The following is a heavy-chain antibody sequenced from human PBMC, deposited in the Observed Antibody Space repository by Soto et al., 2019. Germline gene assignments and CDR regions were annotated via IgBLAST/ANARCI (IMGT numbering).Heavy chain of an antibody. CDR1: GGSFSGYY. D-gene: IGHD2-15*01. CDR3: ARGDFTVVAATHFDY. J-gene: IGHJ4*02. V-gene: IGHV4-34*01. CDR2: INHSGST. Sequence: QVQLQQWGAGLLKPSETLSLTCAVYGGSFSGYYWSWIRQPPGKGLEWIGEINHSGSTNYNPSLKSRVTIPVDTSKNQFSLKLSSVTAADTAVYYCARGDFTVVAATHFDYWGQGTLVTVSS.